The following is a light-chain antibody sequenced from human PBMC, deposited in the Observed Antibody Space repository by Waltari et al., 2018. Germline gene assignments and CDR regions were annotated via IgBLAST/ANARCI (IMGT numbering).Light chain of an antibody. Sequence: DIVMTQTPLSLPVTPGEPASIPCRSSQSLLDSDDGNTYLAWYLQKPGQSPQLLIYTLSYRASGVPERFSGSGSGTDFTLTISSLQPEDFATYYCQQSYIAPVTFGQGTKVEIK. CDR3: QQSYIAPVT. V-gene: IGKV2-40*01. CDR1: QSLLDSDDGNTY. J-gene: IGKJ1*01. CDR2: TLS.